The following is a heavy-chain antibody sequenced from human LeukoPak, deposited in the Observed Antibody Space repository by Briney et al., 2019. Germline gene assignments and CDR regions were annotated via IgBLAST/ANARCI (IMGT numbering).Heavy chain of an antibody. J-gene: IGHJ4*02. V-gene: IGHV1-18*01. Sequence: ASVKVSCKASGYTFTSYGISWVRQAPGQGLEWMGWISAYNGNTNYAQKLQGRVTMTTDTSTSTAYMELRSLRSDDTAVYYCARRAPDYYDSRGYLVPQYYFDYWGQGTLVTVSS. CDR3: ARRAPDYYDSRGYLVPQYYFDY. CDR1: GYTFTSYG. D-gene: IGHD3-22*01. CDR2: ISAYNGNT.